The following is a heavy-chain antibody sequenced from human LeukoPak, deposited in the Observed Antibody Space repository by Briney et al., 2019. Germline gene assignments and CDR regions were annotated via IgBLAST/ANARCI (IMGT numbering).Heavy chain of an antibody. CDR1: GFTFSSYG. D-gene: IGHD1-26*01. J-gene: IGHJ4*02. CDR3: SCIVAARGTIPFDY. CDR2: IWYDGSNK. V-gene: IGHV3-33*01. Sequence: PGGSLRPSCAASGFTFSSYGMHWVRQAPGKGLEWVAVIWYDGSNKYYADSVKGRFTISRDNSKNTLYLQMNSLRAEDTAVYYCSCIVAARGTIPFDYWGQGTLATVSS.